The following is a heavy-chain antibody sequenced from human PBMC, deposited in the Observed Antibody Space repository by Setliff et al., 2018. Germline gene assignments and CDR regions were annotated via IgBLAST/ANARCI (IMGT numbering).Heavy chain of an antibody. CDR3: ARLALTGYDSSGYYYALEYYYYMDV. D-gene: IGHD3-22*01. J-gene: IGHJ6*03. CDR1: GFTFSSYS. CDR2: IDISSTTI. Sequence: GGSLRLSCAASGFTFSSYSMKWVRQAPGKGLEWISYIDISSTTIYYADSVKGRFTISRDNANQSLYLQMNSLRAEDTAVYYCARLALTGYDSSGYYYALEYYYYMDVWGKGTTVTVSS. V-gene: IGHV3-48*04.